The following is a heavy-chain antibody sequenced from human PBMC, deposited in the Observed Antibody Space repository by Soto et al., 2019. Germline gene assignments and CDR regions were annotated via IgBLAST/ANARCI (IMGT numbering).Heavy chain of an antibody. CDR1: GFTFSSYW. D-gene: IGHD3-3*01. CDR3: ARIFWSGTITEYYFDY. V-gene: IGHV3-21*01. Sequence: PGGSLRLSCAASGFTFSSYWMHWVRQAPGKGLEWVSSISTTSTYIYYADSVKGRFTISRDNAKSSLYLQMNSLRAEDTAVYYCARIFWSGTITEYYFDYWGHGTLVTVSS. CDR2: ISTTSTYI. J-gene: IGHJ4*01.